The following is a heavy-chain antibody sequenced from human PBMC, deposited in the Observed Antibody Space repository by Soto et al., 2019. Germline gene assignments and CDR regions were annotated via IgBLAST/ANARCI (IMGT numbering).Heavy chain of an antibody. D-gene: IGHD3-22*01. CDR2: IIPIFGTA. CDR1: GGTFSSYA. V-gene: IGHV1-69*13. Sequence: ASVKVSCKASGGTFSSYAISWVRQAPGQGLEWMGGIIPIFGTANYAQKFQGRVTITADESTSTAYMELSSLRSEDTAVYYCASPKRLHYYDSSGYRFDYWGQGTLVTVSS. J-gene: IGHJ4*02. CDR3: ASPKRLHYYDSSGYRFDY.